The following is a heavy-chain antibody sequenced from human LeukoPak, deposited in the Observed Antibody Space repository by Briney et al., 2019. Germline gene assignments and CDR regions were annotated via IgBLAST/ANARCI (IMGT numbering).Heavy chain of an antibody. J-gene: IGHJ4*02. V-gene: IGHV3-64D*06. CDR2: ISSNGGST. Sequence: GGSLRLSCSASGFIFSNYAMHWVRQAPGKGLEYVSAISSNGGSTYYADSVKGRFTISRDNSKNTLYLQMSSLRAEDTAVYYCVKGKGIAVTSLDSWGQGTLVTVSS. CDR3: VKGKGIAVTSLDS. CDR1: GFIFSNYA. D-gene: IGHD6-19*01.